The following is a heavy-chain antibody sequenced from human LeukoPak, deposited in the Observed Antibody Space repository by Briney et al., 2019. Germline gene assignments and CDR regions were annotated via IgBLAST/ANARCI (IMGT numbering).Heavy chain of an antibody. CDR2: IKQDGSEK. CDR1: GFTFSSYW. Sequence: GGSLRLSCAASGFTFSSYWMSWVRQAPGKGLEWVANIKQDGSEKYYVDSVEGRFTISRDNAKNSLYLQMNSLRAEDTAAYYCARVGITIFGVVPGAFDIWGQGTMVTVSS. CDR3: ARVGITIFGVVPGAFDI. D-gene: IGHD3-3*01. J-gene: IGHJ3*02. V-gene: IGHV3-7*01.